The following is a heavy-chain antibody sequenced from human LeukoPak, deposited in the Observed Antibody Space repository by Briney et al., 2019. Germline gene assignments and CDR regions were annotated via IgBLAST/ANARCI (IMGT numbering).Heavy chain of an antibody. CDR1: GFTFSDYY. CDR3: ANLAIAVAGSDY. D-gene: IGHD6-19*01. CDR2: ISYDGSNK. J-gene: IGHJ4*02. Sequence: GGSLRLSCAASGFTFSDYYMSWIRQAPGKGLEWVAVISYDGSNKYYADSVKGRFTISRDNSKNTLYLQMNSLRAEDTAVYYCANLAIAVAGSDYWGQGTLVTVSS. V-gene: IGHV3-30*18.